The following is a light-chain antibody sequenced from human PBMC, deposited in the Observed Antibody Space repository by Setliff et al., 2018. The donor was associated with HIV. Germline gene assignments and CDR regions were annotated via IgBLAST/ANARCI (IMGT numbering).Light chain of an antibody. CDR1: STNIGTNT. J-gene: IGLJ1*01. Sequence: QSVLTQPPSASGTPGQRVTISCSGSSTNIGTNTVNWYQQLPGAAPKLLIYSSVKRPSGVPDRFSGSKSGTSASLAISGLQSEDEADYYCAAWFDSLTGYVFGTGTRSPS. V-gene: IGLV1-44*01. CDR2: SSV. CDR3: AAWFDSLTGYV.